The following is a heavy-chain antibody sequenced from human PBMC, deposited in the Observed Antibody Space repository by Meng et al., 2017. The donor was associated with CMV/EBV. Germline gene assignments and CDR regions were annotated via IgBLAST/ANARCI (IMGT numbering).Heavy chain of an antibody. V-gene: IGHV3-11*04. Sequence: GESLKISCAASGFTFSDYYMSWIRQAPGKGLEGVSYISSSGSTIYYADSVKGRFTISRDNAKNSLYLQMNSLRAEDTAVYYCARDRYSSGSDYWGQGTLVTVSS. J-gene: IGHJ4*02. CDR3: ARDRYSSGSDY. CDR2: ISSSGSTI. D-gene: IGHD6-19*01. CDR1: GFTFSDYY.